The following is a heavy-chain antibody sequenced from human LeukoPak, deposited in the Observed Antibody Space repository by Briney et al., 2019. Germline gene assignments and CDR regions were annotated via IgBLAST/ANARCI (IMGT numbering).Heavy chain of an antibody. Sequence: SGPTLGKPTQTLTLTCAFSGFSLSTTGVAVGWIRQPPGKALEWLALIYWSDDKRYSPSLKSRLSITKDTSKNQVVLTVTNMDPVDTATYYCAHRGGGSFDYWGQGTLVTVSS. D-gene: IGHD5-12*01. J-gene: IGHJ4*02. CDR1: GFSLSTTGVA. V-gene: IGHV2-5*01. CDR3: AHRGGGSFDY. CDR2: IYWSDDK.